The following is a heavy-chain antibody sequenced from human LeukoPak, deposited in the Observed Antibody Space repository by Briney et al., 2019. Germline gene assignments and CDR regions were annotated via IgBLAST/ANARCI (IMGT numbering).Heavy chain of an antibody. D-gene: IGHD4-17*01. J-gene: IGHJ4*02. CDR1: GYTFTGYY. CDR3: AREVDYGTLVYFDY. CDR2: INPNSGGT. V-gene: IGHV1-2*02. Sequence: ASVKVSCKASGYTFTGYYMHWVRQAPGQGLEWMGWINPNSGGTNYAQKLQGRVTMTRDTSISTAYMELSRLRSDDTAVYYCAREVDYGTLVYFDYWGQGTLVTVSS.